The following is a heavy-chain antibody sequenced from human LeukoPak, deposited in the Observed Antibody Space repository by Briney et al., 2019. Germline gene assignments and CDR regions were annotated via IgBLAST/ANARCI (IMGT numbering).Heavy chain of an antibody. CDR3: AKDSVRSGGWFYLDN. Sequence: PGGSLRLSCAASGFIFSSLDMGWVRQAPGKGLEWVSGISASGKNTFYADSVKNRFTISRDNSKNTVYLQMSSLRVEDTAIYYCAKDSVRSGGWFYLDNWGQGTLVSVSS. CDR2: ISASGKNT. CDR1: GFIFSSLD. V-gene: IGHV3-23*01. J-gene: IGHJ4*02. D-gene: IGHD4-23*01.